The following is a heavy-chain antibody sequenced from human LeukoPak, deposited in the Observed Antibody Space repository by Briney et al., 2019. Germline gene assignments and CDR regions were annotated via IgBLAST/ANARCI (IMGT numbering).Heavy chain of an antibody. J-gene: IGHJ4*02. D-gene: IGHD3-10*01. CDR1: GYTFTSYG. V-gene: IGHV1-8*03. CDR2: MNPNSGNT. Sequence: ASVKVSCKASGYTFTSYGISWVRQATGQGLEWMGWMNPNSGNTGYAQKFQGRVTITRNTSISTAYVELSSLRSDDTAVYYCARDRGLVRGVRGPYYFDYWGQGTLVTVSS. CDR3: ARDRGLVRGVRGPYYFDY.